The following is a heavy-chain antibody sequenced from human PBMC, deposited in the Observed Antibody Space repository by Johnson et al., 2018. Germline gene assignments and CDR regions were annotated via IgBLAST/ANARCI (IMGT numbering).Heavy chain of an antibody. CDR1: GGSFSGYY. CDR2: INPSGST. J-gene: IGHJ6*03. CDR3: ARMIAPIGYYSYYYMDV. D-gene: IGHD2-21*01. Sequence: QEQLQQLGAGLLKPSEPLSLTCAVYGGSFSGYYWSWTRQPPGKGLEWIGEINPSGSTNYNPSLKRQVTLSVHTSKDQFSRKLTSVTAADTAVYYCARMIAPIGYYSYYYMDVWGKGATVSVSS. V-gene: IGHV4-34*01.